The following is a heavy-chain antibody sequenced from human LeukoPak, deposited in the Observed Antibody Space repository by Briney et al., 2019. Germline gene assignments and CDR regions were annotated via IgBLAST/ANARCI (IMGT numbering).Heavy chain of an antibody. CDR1: GFTFGDYA. D-gene: IGHD3-3*01. V-gene: IGHV3-7*01. CDR3: ATDRGWRTSGYYLYYFEY. CDR2: IKHDGSEK. Sequence: GGPLRLSCTASGFTFGDYAMSWARQAPGKGLEWVASIKHDGSEKYYVDSVRGRFTISRDNTKNLLYLQMSSLRAEDTAVYYCATDRGWRTSGYYLYYFEYWGQGTLVTFSS. J-gene: IGHJ4*02.